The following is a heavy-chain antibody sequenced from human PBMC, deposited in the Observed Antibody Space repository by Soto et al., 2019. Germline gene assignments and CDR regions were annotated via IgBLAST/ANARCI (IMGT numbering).Heavy chain of an antibody. D-gene: IGHD3-10*01. CDR2: IYYSGST. V-gene: IGHV4-61*08. Sequence: PSETLSLTCSVPGGSVSSGDYYWLWIRQPPGKGLELIGYIYYSGSTNYSPSLKSRVTISIDTSKNQFSLQLSSVTAADTAVYYCARWNYYGSGRREFDYWGQGTLVTVSS. CDR3: ARWNYYGSGRREFDY. CDR1: GGSVSSGDYY. J-gene: IGHJ4*02.